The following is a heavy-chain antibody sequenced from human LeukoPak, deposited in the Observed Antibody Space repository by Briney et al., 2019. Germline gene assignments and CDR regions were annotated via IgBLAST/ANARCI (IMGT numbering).Heavy chain of an antibody. CDR2: INPNSGGT. D-gene: IGHD6-13*01. V-gene: IGHV1-2*06. Sequence: ASVKVSCKVSGYTFTGYYMHWVRQAPGQGLEWMGRINPNSGGTNYAQKSQGRVTMTRDTSISTAYMELSRLRSDDTAVYYCARRGEIAAAGTTFGYWGQGTLVTVSS. J-gene: IGHJ4*02. CDR1: GYTFTGYY. CDR3: ARRGEIAAAGTTFGY.